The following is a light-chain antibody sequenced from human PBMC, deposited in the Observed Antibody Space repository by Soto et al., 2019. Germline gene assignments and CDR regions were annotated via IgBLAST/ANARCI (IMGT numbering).Light chain of an antibody. J-gene: IGKJ1*01. CDR2: DAS. CDR3: QQYGYLPGT. V-gene: IGKV3-20*01. CDR1: QSVRGRY. Sequence: EIVLTQSPGTLSLSPGERATVSCRASQSVRGRYLGWYQQKPGQAPRLLIYDASRRATGIPDRFSGSGSGTDFTLTISRLEPEDFAVYYCQQYGYLPGTFGQGTKVEIK.